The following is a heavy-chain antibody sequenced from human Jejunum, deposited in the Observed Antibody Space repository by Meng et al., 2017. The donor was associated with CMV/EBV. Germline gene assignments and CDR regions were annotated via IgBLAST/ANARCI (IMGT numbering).Heavy chain of an antibody. Sequence: SSSIYYWGWLRQPPGQGLECIGSVFYSGSAYFNPSLRSRVTMPVDTSKNQFSLRLTSVTAADTAAYYCARQNRYCSGGICYRYFDYWGQGALVTVSS. CDR1: SSSIYY. CDR3: ARQNRYCSGGICYRYFDY. J-gene: IGHJ4*02. D-gene: IGHD2-15*01. CDR2: VFYSGSA. V-gene: IGHV4-39*01.